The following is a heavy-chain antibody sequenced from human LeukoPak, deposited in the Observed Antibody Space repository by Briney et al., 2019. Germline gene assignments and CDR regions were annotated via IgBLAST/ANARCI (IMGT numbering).Heavy chain of an antibody. J-gene: IGHJ6*04. V-gene: IGHV3-9*03. Sequence: PGGSLRLSCAASGFTFDDYAMHWVRQAPGKGLEWASGISWNSGSIGYADSVKGRFTISRDNAKNTLYLQMNSLRAEDMALYYCAKATSVRGFMDVWGKGTTVTVSS. CDR1: GFTFDDYA. CDR2: ISWNSGSI. CDR3: AKATSVRGFMDV. D-gene: IGHD3-10*01.